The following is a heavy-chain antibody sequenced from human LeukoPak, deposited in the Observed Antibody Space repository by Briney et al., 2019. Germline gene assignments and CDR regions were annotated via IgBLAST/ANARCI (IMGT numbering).Heavy chain of an antibody. J-gene: IGHJ4*02. CDR3: AKDHRYGGKSPIDY. CDR1: GFTFSSYG. D-gene: IGHD4-23*01. V-gene: IGHV3-30*18. Sequence: HAGGSLRLSCAASGFTFSSYGMHWVRQAPGKGLEWVAVISYDGSNKYYADSVKGRFTISRDNSKNTLYLQMNSLRAEDTAVYYCAKDHRYGGKSPIDYWGQGTLVTVSS. CDR2: ISYDGSNK.